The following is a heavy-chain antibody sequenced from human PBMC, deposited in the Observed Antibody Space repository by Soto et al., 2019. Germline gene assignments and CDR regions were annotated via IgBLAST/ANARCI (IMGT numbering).Heavy chain of an antibody. CDR1: RGSITDNY. J-gene: IGHJ4*02. V-gene: IGHV4-59*01. Sequence: SETLSPTCTVSRGSITDNYWSWIRQPPGKGLEWIGYIYHTGSAKYVPALKSRITMSVDMSKNQFSLTLTSVTAADTAVYYCAKVDADYWYLDSWGQGTLVTVSS. CDR2: IYHTGSA. D-gene: IGHD4-17*01. CDR3: AKVDADYWYLDS.